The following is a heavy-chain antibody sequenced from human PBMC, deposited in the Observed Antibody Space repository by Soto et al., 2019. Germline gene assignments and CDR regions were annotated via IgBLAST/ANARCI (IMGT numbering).Heavy chain of an antibody. CDR3: ARDSLAGYYYDSSGYYSHYY. CDR2: ISSSSSTI. D-gene: IGHD3-22*01. V-gene: IGHV3-48*02. J-gene: IGHJ4*02. Sequence: GGSLRLSCAASGFTLSSYSMNWVRQAPGKGLEWVSYISSSSSTIYYADSVKGRFTISRDNAKNSLYLQMNSLRDEDTSVYYCARDSLAGYYYDSSGYYSHYYWGQGTLVTVSS. CDR1: GFTLSSYS.